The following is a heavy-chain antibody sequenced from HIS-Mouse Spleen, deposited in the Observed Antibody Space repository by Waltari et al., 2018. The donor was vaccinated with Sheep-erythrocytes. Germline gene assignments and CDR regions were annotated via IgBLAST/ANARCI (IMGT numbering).Heavy chain of an antibody. CDR1: GFSLSTSGMC. Sequence: QVTLRESGPALVKPTQTLTLTCTFSGFSLSTSGMCVSWIRQPPGKALEWLARIDWEDDKYYTTSLKTRLTISKDTSKNQVVLTMTNMDPVDTATYYCARTRAYYYGSGSYYNDYWGQGTLVTVSS. CDR2: IDWEDDK. V-gene: IGHV2-70*15. D-gene: IGHD3-10*01. CDR3: ARTRAYYYGSGSYYNDY. J-gene: IGHJ4*02.